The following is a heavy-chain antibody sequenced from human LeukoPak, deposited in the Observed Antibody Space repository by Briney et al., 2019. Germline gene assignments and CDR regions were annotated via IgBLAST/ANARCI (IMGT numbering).Heavy chain of an antibody. Sequence: GGSLRLSCADSGFTFSDYYMSWIRQAPGKGLGWVSYISSSGSTIYYADSVKGRFTISRDNAKNSLYLQMNSLRAEDTAVYYCARDPVKDYGDYGAEFDYWGQGTLVTVSS. CDR1: GFTFSDYY. D-gene: IGHD4-17*01. V-gene: IGHV3-11*01. J-gene: IGHJ4*02. CDR3: ARDPVKDYGDYGAEFDY. CDR2: ISSSGSTI.